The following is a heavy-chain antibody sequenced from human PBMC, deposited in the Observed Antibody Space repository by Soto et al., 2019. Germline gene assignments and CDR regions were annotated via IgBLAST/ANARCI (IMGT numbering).Heavy chain of an antibody. Sequence: SETLSLTCAVYGGSFSGYYWSWIRQPPGKGLEWIGEIKHSGSTNYNPSLKSRVTISVDTSKNQFSLKLSSVTAADTAVYYCATASTSGYPWGQGTLVTVSS. CDR3: ATASTSGYP. J-gene: IGHJ5*02. CDR1: GGSFSGYY. V-gene: IGHV4-34*01. CDR2: IKHSGST.